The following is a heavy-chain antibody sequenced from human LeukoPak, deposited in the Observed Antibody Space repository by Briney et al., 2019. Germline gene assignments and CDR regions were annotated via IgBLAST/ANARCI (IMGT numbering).Heavy chain of an antibody. CDR3: ARDLTGTGDY. D-gene: IGHD1-20*01. V-gene: IGHV3-30-3*01. CDR1: GFTFSTYT. Sequence: GRSLRLSCAASGFTFSTYTMHWVRQAPGKGLEWVALISSDGSNKYYADSVKGRFTISRDSSMNTLYLQMNSLRAEDTALYYCARDLTGTGDYWGQGTLVTVSS. J-gene: IGHJ4*02. CDR2: ISSDGSNK.